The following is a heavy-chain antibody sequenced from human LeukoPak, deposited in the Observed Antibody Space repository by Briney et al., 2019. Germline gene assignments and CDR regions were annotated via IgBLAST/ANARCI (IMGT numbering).Heavy chain of an antibody. Sequence: SETLSLTCAVSGGSISSSHHYWGWIRQPPEKGLEWIGSIYSSGSTYYNPSLRTRVTISVDTSKNQFSLKLSSVTAADTAVYYCARVIRTTGYYSNPKSGSFDFWGQGTLVTVSS. CDR1: GGSISSSHHY. CDR2: IYSSGST. CDR3: ARVIRTTGYYSNPKSGSFDF. J-gene: IGHJ4*02. V-gene: IGHV4-39*01. D-gene: IGHD3-9*01.